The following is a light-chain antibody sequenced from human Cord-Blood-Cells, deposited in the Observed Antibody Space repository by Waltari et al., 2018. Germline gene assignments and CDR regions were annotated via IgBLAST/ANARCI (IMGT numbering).Light chain of an antibody. J-gene: IGLJ3*02. Sequence: SYVLTQPPSVSVAPGKTVRITCGGNNIGRNSVHWYQQKLGQAPVLVIYYDSDRPSGIPERFSGSNSGNTATLTISRVEAGDEADYYCQVWDSSSDHRVFGGGTKLTVL. CDR3: QVWDSSSDHRV. V-gene: IGLV3-21*04. CDR1: NIGRNS. CDR2: YDS.